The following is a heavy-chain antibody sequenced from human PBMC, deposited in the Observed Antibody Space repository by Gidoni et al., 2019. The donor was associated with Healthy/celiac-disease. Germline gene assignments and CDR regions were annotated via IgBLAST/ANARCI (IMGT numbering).Heavy chain of an antibody. J-gene: IGHJ4*02. CDR1: GFTFSNAW. Sequence: EVQLVESGGGLVKPGGSLRLSCAASGFTFSNAWMSWVRQAPGKGLEWVGRIKSKTDGGTTDYAAPVKGRFTISRDDSKNTLYLQMNSLKTEDTAVYYCTTVGYSSSWDLQEYYFDYWGQGTLVTVSS. D-gene: IGHD6-13*01. CDR2: IKSKTDGGTT. V-gene: IGHV3-15*01. CDR3: TTVGYSSSWDLQEYYFDY.